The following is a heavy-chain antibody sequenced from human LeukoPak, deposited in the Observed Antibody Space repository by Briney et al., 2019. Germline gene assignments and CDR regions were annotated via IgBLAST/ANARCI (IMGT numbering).Heavy chain of an antibody. Sequence: SETLSLTCTVSGGSISSSSYYWGWIRQPPGKGLVWIGSIYYSGSTYYNPALKSRVTISVNTSKNQFSLKLSSVTAADTAVYYCARVKEDYYDSSGYSFDYWGQGTLVTVSS. J-gene: IGHJ4*02. CDR1: GGSISSSSYY. CDR3: ARVKEDYYDSSGYSFDY. V-gene: IGHV4-39*07. CDR2: IYYSGST. D-gene: IGHD3-22*01.